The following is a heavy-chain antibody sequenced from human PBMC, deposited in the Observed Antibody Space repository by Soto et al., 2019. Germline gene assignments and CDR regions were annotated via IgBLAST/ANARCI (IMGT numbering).Heavy chain of an antibody. CDR3: ARDRVESGYPEXFQX. J-gene: IGHJ1*01. Sequence: EVQLVESGGGLIQPGGSLRLSCAASGFTVSSNYMSWVRQAPGKGLEWVSVIYSGGSTYYADSVKGRFTISRDNSKNTLYLQMNSLRAEDTAVYYCARDRVESGYPEXFQXXXXXTXVTVSX. CDR2: IYSGGST. D-gene: IGHD3-22*01. V-gene: IGHV3-53*01. CDR1: GFTVSSNY.